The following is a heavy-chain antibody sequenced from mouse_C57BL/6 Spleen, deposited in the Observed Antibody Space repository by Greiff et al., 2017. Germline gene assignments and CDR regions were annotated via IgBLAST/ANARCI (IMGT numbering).Heavy chain of an antibody. CDR3: ARDWDYYGFDY. D-gene: IGHD1-1*01. CDR1: GYTFTSYW. Sequence: QVQLQQPGAELVMPGASVKLSCKASGYTFTSYWMHWVKQRPGQGLEWIGEIDPSDSYTNYNQKFKGKSTLTVAKSSSTAYMQLSSLTSEDSAVYYGARDWDYYGFDYWGQGTTLTVSS. V-gene: IGHV1-69*01. CDR2: IDPSDSYT. J-gene: IGHJ2*01.